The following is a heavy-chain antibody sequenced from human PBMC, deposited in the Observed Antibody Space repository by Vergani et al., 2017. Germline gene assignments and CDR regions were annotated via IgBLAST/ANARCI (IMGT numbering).Heavy chain of an antibody. CDR1: GGSVSSGSYY. J-gene: IGHJ6*02. Sequence: QVQLQESGPGLVKPSETLSLTCTVSGGSVSSGSYYWSWIRQPPGKGLEWIGYIYYSGSTYYNPSLKSRVTISVDTTKNQFSLKVSSVTAADTAVYYCAREEYSYQYYYYYGMDVWGQGTTVTVAS. CDR3: AREEYSYQYYYYYGMDV. V-gene: IGHV4-61*01. CDR2: IYYSGST. D-gene: IGHD5-18*01.